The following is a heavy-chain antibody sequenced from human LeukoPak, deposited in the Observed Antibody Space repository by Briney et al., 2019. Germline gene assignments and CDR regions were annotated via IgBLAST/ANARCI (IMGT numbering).Heavy chain of an antibody. J-gene: IGHJ6*03. D-gene: IGHD6-13*01. CDR1: GFTFSSYW. V-gene: IGHV3-74*01. CDR3: ARDHIAAGGTANFYYYYYMDV. CDR2: INSDGSST. Sequence: GGSLRLSCAASGFTFSSYWMHWVRQAPGKGLVWVSRINSDGSSTSYADSVKGRFTISRDNAKNTLYLQMNSLRAEDTAVYYCARDHIAAGGTANFYYYYYMDVWGKGTTVTISS.